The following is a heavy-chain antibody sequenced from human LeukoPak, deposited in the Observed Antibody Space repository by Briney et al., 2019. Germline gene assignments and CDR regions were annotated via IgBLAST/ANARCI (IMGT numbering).Heavy chain of an antibody. J-gene: IGHJ4*02. CDR3: VRGTYCSGGSCYYTFDY. Sequence: SVKVSCKASGGTFSSYAISWVRQAPGQGLEWMGGIIPIFGTANYAQKFQGRVTITTDESTSTAYMELSSLRSEDTAVYYCVRGTYCSGGSCYYTFDYWGQGTLVTVSS. V-gene: IGHV1-69*05. CDR1: GGTFSSYA. CDR2: IIPIFGTA. D-gene: IGHD2-15*01.